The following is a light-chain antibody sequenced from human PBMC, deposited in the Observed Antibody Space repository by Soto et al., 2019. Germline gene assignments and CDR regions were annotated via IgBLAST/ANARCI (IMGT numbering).Light chain of an antibody. CDR3: GSWDSSLSAYV. V-gene: IGLV1-51*01. CDR1: SSNIGGNS. J-gene: IGLJ1*01. CDR2: DDD. Sequence: QSVMTQPPSVSAALGQKVTISCSGSSSNIGGNSVSWYQQLPGTAPKLLIYDDDKRPSGIPDRFPGSKSGTSATLGITGFQTGDEADYYCGSWDSSLSAYVFATGTKVTVL.